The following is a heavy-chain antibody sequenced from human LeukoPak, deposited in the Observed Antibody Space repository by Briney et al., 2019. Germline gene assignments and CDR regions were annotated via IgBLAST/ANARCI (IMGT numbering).Heavy chain of an antibody. CDR1: GYTLTELS. D-gene: IGHD3-16*02. CDR3: ATGSYRQDAFDI. V-gene: IGHV1-24*01. Sequence: ASVKVSCKVSGYTLTELSMHWVRQAPGKELEWMGGFDPEDGETIYAQKFQGRVTMTEDTSTDTAYMELSSLGSEDTAVYYCATGSYRQDAFDIWGQGTMVTVSS. CDR2: FDPEDGET. J-gene: IGHJ3*02.